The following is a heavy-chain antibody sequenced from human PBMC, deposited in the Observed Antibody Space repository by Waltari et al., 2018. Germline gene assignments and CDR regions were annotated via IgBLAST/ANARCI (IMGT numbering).Heavy chain of an antibody. CDR1: GGSISSYY. CDR3: ARWSIVGATPPFGFDY. D-gene: IGHD1-26*01. Sequence: QVQLQESGPGLVKPSETLSLTCTVSGGSISSYYWSWIRQPAGKGLEWIGRIYTSGSTNSNPSRKSRVTMSVDTSKNQFSLKLSSVTAADTAVYYCARWSIVGATPPFGFDYWGQGTLVTVSS. V-gene: IGHV4-4*07. J-gene: IGHJ4*02. CDR2: IYTSGST.